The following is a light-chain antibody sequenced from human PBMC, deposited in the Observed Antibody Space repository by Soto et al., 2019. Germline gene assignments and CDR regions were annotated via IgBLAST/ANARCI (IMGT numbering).Light chain of an antibody. Sequence: QSALTQPPSASGSPGQSVTISCTGTSSDVGGYKYVSWYQQHPGKAPKLIIYEVTKRPSGVPDRFSGSKSGNTASLTVSGLQAEDEADYYCSSYAGSNNLGVFGGGTQLTVL. CDR2: EVT. CDR3: SSYAGSNNLGV. CDR1: SSDVGGYKY. V-gene: IGLV2-8*01. J-gene: IGLJ2*01.